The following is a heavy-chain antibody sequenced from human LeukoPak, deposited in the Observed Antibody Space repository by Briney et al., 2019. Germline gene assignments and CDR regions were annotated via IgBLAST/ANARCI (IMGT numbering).Heavy chain of an antibody. CDR3: AKGDGNSYDYYYGMDV. CDR1: GFTFDDYT. J-gene: IGHJ6*02. Sequence: GGSLRLSCAASGFTFDDYTMHWVRQAPGKGLEWVSLISWDGGSTYYADSVKGRFTISRDNSKNSLYLQMNSLRTEDTALYYCAKGDGNSYDYYYGMDVWGQGTTVTVSS. CDR2: ISWDGGST. D-gene: IGHD3-16*01. V-gene: IGHV3-43*01.